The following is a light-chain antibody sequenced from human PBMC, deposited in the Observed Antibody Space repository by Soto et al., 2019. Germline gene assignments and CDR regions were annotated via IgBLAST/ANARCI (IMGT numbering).Light chain of an antibody. J-gene: IGKJ1*01. Sequence: IVMTQSPDSLAVSLGERATINCKSSQSVLYSSNSKNYLAWYQQKPGQPPNLLIYWASTRESGVPDRFSGSGSGTDFTLTINRLEPEDFAVYYCQQYDYSPRTLGQGTKVDIK. CDR1: QSVLYSSNSKNY. V-gene: IGKV4-1*01. CDR2: WAS. CDR3: QQYDYSPRT.